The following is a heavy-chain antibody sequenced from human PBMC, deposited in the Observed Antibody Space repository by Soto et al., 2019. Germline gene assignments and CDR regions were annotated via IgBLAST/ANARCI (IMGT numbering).Heavy chain of an antibody. CDR3: AAASGWRLDY. CDR2: MHHTGST. D-gene: IGHD6-25*01. J-gene: IGHJ4*02. Sequence: QVQLQESGPGLVRPSGTLSLTCTVSGDSISSSNWWRWVRQPPGKGLEWIGEMHHTGSTNYNPSLERRGSISLDKPKNRSPLHLSSVTVAHTAVDYCAAASGWRLDYWGQGALITVSS. CDR1: GDSISSSNW. V-gene: IGHV4-4*02.